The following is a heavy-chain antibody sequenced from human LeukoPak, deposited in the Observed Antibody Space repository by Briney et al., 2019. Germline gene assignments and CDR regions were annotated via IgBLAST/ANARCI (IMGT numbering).Heavy chain of an antibody. CDR3: ARDPTPRYCSGGSCYTHYGMDV. J-gene: IGHJ6*02. D-gene: IGHD2-15*01. CDR1: GFSFSSYA. V-gene: IGHV3-21*01. CDR2: ISSSSSYI. Sequence: GSLRLSCAGSGFSFSSYAMNWVRQAPGKGLEWVSSISSSSSYIYYADSVKGRLTISRDNAKNSLYLQMNSLRAEDTAVYYCARDPTPRYCSGGSCYTHYGMDVWGQGTTVTVSS.